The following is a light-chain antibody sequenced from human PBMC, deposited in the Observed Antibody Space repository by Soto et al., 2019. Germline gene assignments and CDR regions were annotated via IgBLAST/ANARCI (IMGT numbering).Light chain of an antibody. Sequence: QPVLTQPASVSGSPGRSITISCTGTSTDIGTYNSVSWYQHHPGKAPKLLIFEVIDRPSGVSDRFSGSKSGNTASLTISSLQFEDEADYYCCSYTTTYTLVFGGGTQLTVL. J-gene: IGLJ3*02. CDR1: STDIGTYNS. CDR3: CSYTTTYTLV. CDR2: EVI. V-gene: IGLV2-14*01.